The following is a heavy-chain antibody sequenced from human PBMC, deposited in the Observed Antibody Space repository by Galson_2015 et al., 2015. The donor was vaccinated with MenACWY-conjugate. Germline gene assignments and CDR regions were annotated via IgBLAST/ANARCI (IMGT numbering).Heavy chain of an antibody. CDR2: ISDSSNTI. CDR3: AGRDSSSWYRQYFQD. J-gene: IGHJ1*01. D-gene: IGHD6-13*01. V-gene: IGHV3-48*01. Sequence: SLRLSCAASGFTFSSYSMNWVRQAPGKGLEWVAYISDSSNTIRYADSVKGRFTISRDDAKNSLYLQMNSLRAEDTAVYYCAGRDSSSWYRQYFQDWGQGTLVTVSS. CDR1: GFTFSSYS.